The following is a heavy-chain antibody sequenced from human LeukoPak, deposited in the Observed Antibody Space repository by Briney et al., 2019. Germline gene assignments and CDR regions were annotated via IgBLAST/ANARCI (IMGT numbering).Heavy chain of an antibody. CDR2: TRYDGTNK. V-gene: IGHV3-30*02. CDR3: AKANKGVLLWFGELFFDY. J-gene: IGHJ4*02. Sequence: GGSLRLSCGVSGFTFSRYGMHWVRQAPGKGLEWVAFTRYDGTNKYYADSVKGRFTISRDNSKNTLYLQMNSLRAEDTAVYYCAKANKGVLLWFGELFFDYWGQGTLVTVSS. D-gene: IGHD3-10*01. CDR1: GFTFSRYG.